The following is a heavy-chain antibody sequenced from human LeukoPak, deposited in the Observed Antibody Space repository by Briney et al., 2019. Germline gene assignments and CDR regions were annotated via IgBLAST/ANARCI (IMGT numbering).Heavy chain of an antibody. CDR3: ARGDIAATGTPFDN. CDR2: IYYSGST. D-gene: IGHD6-13*01. CDR1: GGSISSYY. Sequence: PSETLSLTCTVSGGSISSYYWSWIRQPPGKGLEWIGYIYYSGSTNYNPSLKSRVTISVDTSKNQFSLKLSSVTAADTAVYYCARGDIAATGTPFDNWGQGTLVTVSS. V-gene: IGHV4-59*01. J-gene: IGHJ4*02.